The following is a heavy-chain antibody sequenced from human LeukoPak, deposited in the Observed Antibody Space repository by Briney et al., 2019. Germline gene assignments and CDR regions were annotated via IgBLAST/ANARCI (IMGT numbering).Heavy chain of an antibody. J-gene: IGHJ4*02. CDR2: IYYSGST. Sequence: WVRQVPGKGLEWIGYIYYSGSTYYNPSLKSRVTISVDTSKNQFSLKLSSVTAADTAVYYCARFSIVGFGELYKYYFDYWGQGTLVTVSS. D-gene: IGHD3-10*01. CDR3: ARFSIVGFGELYKYYFDY. V-gene: IGHV4-30-4*08.